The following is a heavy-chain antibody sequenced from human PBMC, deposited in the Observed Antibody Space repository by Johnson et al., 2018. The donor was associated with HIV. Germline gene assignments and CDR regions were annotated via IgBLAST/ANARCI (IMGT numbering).Heavy chain of an antibody. Sequence: QVQLVESGGGLIQPGGSLRLSCAASGFTVSSNHMRWVRQAPGKGLEWVSVISYEGNNKYYADSVKGRFTISRDNSKNTLYLQMNSLRAEDTAVYYCARVGQKLVPVPRGAFDIWGQGTMVTVSS. CDR2: ISYEGNNK. CDR3: ARVGQKLVPVPRGAFDI. V-gene: IGHV3-30*03. D-gene: IGHD6-6*01. CDR1: GFTVSSNH. J-gene: IGHJ3*02.